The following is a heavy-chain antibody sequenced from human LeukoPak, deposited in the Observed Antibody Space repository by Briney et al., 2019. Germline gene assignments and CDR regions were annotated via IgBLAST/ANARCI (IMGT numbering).Heavy chain of an antibody. CDR1: GYTFTSYG. CDR2: ISAYNGNT. D-gene: IGHD5-12*01. CDR3: AREESVVATGITGDY. V-gene: IGHV1-18*01. Sequence: ASVKVSCKASGYTFTSYGISWVRQAPGQGLEWMGWISAYNGNTNYAQKLQGRVTMTTDTSTSIAYMELRSLRSDDTAVYYCAREESVVATGITGDYWGQGTLVTVSS. J-gene: IGHJ4*02.